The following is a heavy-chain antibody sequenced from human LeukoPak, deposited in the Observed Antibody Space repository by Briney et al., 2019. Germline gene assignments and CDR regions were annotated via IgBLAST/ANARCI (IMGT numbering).Heavy chain of an antibody. CDR2: ISAYNGNT. CDR1: GYTFTSYG. J-gene: IGHJ5*02. Sequence: ASVKVSCKPSGYTFTSYGISWVRQAPGKGLEWMGWISAYNGNTNYAQKLQGRVTMTTDTSTSTAYMELRSLRSDDTAVYYCARDVGADRFLWFDPWGQGTLVTVSS. CDR3: ARDVGADRFLWFDP. D-gene: IGHD3-3*01. V-gene: IGHV1-18*01.